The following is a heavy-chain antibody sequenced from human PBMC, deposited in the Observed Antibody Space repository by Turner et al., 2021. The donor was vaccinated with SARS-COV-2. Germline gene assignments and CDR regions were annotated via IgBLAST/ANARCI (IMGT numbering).Heavy chain of an antibody. Sequence: QMQLQESGPGLVKPSETLSLTCTVSGGSISSKSSSWIRQSPGRGLEWIGYFYKIGSIDYNPTLRSRVTISVDTSKNQLSLNLISVTAADTAVYYCARHQGSASGYDHGMNVWGQGTAVIVSS. D-gene: IGHD1-26*01. CDR3: ARHQGSASGYDHGMNV. CDR2: FYKIGSI. V-gene: IGHV4-59*08. CDR1: GGSISSKS. J-gene: IGHJ6*02.